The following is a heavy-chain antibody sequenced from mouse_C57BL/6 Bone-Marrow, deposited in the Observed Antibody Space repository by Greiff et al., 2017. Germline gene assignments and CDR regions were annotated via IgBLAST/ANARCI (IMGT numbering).Heavy chain of an antibody. CDR1: GFTFSDFY. V-gene: IGHV7-1*01. CDR3: ARDAIRYPFAY. D-gene: IGHD1-1*01. J-gene: IGHJ3*01. CDR2: SRNKANDYTT. Sequence: EVKVVESGGGLVQSGRSLRLSCATSGFTFSDFYMEWVRQAPGKGLEWIAASRNKANDYTTEYSASVKGRFIVSRDTSPSILYLQMNALRAEDTAIYYCARDAIRYPFAYWGQGTLVTVSA.